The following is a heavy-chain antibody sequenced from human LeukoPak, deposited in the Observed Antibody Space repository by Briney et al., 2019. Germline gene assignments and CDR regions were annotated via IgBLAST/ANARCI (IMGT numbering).Heavy chain of an antibody. V-gene: IGHV3-30*02. J-gene: IGHJ3*02. D-gene: IGHD5-12*01. Sequence: PGGSLRLSCAASGFTFSSYGMHWVRQAPGKGLEWVAFIRYDGSNKYYADSVKGRFTISRDNSKNTLYLQMNSLRAEDTAVYYCAKDLSPVATFDWLDAFDIWGQGTMVTVSS. CDR1: GFTFSSYG. CDR3: AKDLSPVATFDWLDAFDI. CDR2: IRYDGSNK.